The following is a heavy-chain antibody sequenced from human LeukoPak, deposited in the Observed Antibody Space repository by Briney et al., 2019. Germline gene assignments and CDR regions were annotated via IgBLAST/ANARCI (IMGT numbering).Heavy chain of an antibody. Sequence: ASVKVSCKASGGPFSSSSFSWVRQVPGHGLEWMGRFIPIVLVTNYAQKFQGRVTITADRATSTVYLELGSLRSEDTAVYYCARDPQGRGLGPMYYGMDVWGQGTTVTVSS. D-gene: IGHD3-16*01. CDR2: FIPIVLVT. V-gene: IGHV1-69*04. CDR1: GGPFSSSS. CDR3: ARDPQGRGLGPMYYGMDV. J-gene: IGHJ6*01.